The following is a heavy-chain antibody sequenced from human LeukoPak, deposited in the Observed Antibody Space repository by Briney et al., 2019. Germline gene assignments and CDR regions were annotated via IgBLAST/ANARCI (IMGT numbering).Heavy chain of an antibody. Sequence: PGRSLRLSCAASGFTFRSYRIHWVRQAPGKGLEWVAVISDDGSNKDYADSVKGRFTISRDNSKNTLYLQMNSLRAEDTAVYYCARDRNYYGSGSYSGAFDIWGQGTMVTVSS. J-gene: IGHJ3*02. CDR3: ARDRNYYGSGSYSGAFDI. CDR1: GFTFRSYR. CDR2: ISDDGSNK. V-gene: IGHV3-30-3*01. D-gene: IGHD3-10*01.